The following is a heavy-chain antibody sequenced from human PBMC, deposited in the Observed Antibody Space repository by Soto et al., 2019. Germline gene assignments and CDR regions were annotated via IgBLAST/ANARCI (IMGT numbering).Heavy chain of an antibody. CDR3: ARDQVAGTQGNV. J-gene: IGHJ6*02. V-gene: IGHV1-69*06. CDR1: GGTFSSYA. D-gene: IGHD6-19*01. Sequence: SVKVSRKASGGTFSSYAISWVRQAPGQGLEWMGGIIPIFGTANYAQKFQGRVTITADKSTSTAYMELSSLRSEDTAVYYCARDQVAGTQGNVWGQGTTVTVSS. CDR2: IIPIFGTA.